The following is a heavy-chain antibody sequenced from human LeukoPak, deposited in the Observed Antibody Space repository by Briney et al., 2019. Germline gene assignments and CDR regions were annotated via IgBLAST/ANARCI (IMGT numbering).Heavy chain of an antibody. CDR2: TYSGGST. D-gene: IGHD1-26*01. CDR1: GFPVTTKD. Sequence: PGGSLRLSCAASGFPVTTKDMTWIRQAPGKGLEWVSVTYSGGSTFFADFVNGRFSISRDQSQNTLYLQMNSLRANDTAAYYCARAGDRGSHIDFWGQGTLVTVSS. J-gene: IGHJ4*02. CDR3: ARAGDRGSHIDF. V-gene: IGHV3-66*01.